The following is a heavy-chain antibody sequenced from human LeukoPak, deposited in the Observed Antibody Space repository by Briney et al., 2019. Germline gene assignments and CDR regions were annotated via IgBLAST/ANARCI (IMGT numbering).Heavy chain of an antibody. J-gene: IGHJ4*02. CDR1: GGSFSGYY. V-gene: IGHV4-34*01. CDR3: ARVGYRYYDFWSGYYREGTGAIGY. D-gene: IGHD3-3*01. CDR2: INHSGST. Sequence: KPSETLSLTCAVYGGSFSGYYWSWIRQPPGKGLEWIGEINHSGSTNYNPSLKSRVTISVDTSKSQFSLKLSSVTAADTAVYYCARVGYRYYDFWSGYYREGTGAIGYWGQGTLVTVSS.